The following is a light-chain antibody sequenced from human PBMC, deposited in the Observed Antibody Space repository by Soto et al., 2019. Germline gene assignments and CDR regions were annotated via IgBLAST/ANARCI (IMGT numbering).Light chain of an antibody. Sequence: EIVLTQSPGTLSLSPGERATLSCRVSQSVSSSYLAWYQQKPGQAPRLLIYVASSRATGIPDRFSGSGSGTDFTLTISRLEPEDFEVYYCQHYGTSPFTFVPGTKVDIK. J-gene: IGKJ3*01. CDR1: QSVSSSY. CDR3: QHYGTSPFT. CDR2: VAS. V-gene: IGKV3-20*01.